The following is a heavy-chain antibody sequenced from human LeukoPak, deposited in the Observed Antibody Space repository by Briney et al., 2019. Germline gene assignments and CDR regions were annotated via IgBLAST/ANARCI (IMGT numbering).Heavy chain of an antibody. CDR2: IYYSGST. V-gene: IGHV4-39*01. Sequence: SETLSLTCTVSGDSISSSSYYWGWIRQPPGKGLEWLGSIYYSGSTYYNPSLKSRVTISVDTSKNQFSLNLYSVTAADTAVFYCARSYYYDYRQIDYWGQGTLVTVSS. J-gene: IGHJ4*02. CDR1: GDSISSSSYY. D-gene: IGHD3-22*01. CDR3: ARSYYYDYRQIDY.